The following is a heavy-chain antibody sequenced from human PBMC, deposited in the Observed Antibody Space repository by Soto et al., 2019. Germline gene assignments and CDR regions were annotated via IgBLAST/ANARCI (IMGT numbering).Heavy chain of an antibody. CDR3: AKGRYFDVSGGCANF. Sequence: GGSLRLSCVASGFTFNSYVMSWVRQTPEKGLEWVSAISGSGWQTYYAQSVQGRFTISRDNSKNTVYLHMNSLRAEDSGIYYCAKGRYFDVSGGCANFWGRGTLVTVSS. CDR1: GFTFNSYV. CDR2: ISGSGWQT. V-gene: IGHV3-23*01. D-gene: IGHD3-9*01. J-gene: IGHJ4*02.